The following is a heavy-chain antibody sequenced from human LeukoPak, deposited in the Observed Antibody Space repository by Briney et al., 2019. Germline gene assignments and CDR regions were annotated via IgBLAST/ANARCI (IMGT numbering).Heavy chain of an antibody. V-gene: IGHV3-30*18. CDR2: ISYDGSNK. Sequence: GWSLRLSCAASGFTFSSYGMHWVRQAPGKGLEWVAVISYDGSNKYYADSVKGRFTISRDNSKNTLYLQMNSLRAEDTAVYYCAKPSGEDYAFDIWGQGTMVTVSS. CDR1: GFTFSSYG. CDR3: AKPSGEDYAFDI. J-gene: IGHJ3*02. D-gene: IGHD3-16*01.